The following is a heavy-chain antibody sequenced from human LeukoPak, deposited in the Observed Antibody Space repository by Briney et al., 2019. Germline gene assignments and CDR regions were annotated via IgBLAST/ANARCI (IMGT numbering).Heavy chain of an antibody. Sequence: SQTLSLTCAISGDSVSSNSAAWNWIRQSPSRGLEWLGRTYYRSKWYNDYAVSVKSRITINPDTSKNQFSLQLNSVTPEDTAVYYCARGGEPLSIAARLLDYWGQGTLVTVSS. J-gene: IGHJ4*02. D-gene: IGHD6-6*01. CDR1: GDSVSSNSAA. CDR2: TYYRSKWYN. V-gene: IGHV6-1*01. CDR3: ARGGEPLSIAARLLDY.